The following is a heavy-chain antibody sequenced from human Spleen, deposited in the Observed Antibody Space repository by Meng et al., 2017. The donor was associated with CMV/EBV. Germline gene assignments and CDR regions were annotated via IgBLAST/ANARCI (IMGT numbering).Heavy chain of an antibody. J-gene: IGHJ6*02. D-gene: IGHD1-1*01. Sequence: GESLKISCVASGFSFDSYTTNWVRQAPGKGLEWVSCMTARSKYIYYADSVKGRFTISRDNAKNSVFLQMNSLRAEDTAVYYCTRVRGGTTSYGMDVWGQGTTVTVSS. CDR2: MTARSKYI. CDR3: TRVRGGTTSYGMDV. V-gene: IGHV3-21*01. CDR1: GFSFDSYT.